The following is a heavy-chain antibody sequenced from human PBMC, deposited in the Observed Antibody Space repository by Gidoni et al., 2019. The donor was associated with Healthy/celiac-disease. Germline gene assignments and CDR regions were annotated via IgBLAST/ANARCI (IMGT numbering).Heavy chain of an antibody. CDR3: ARADGSGSYYTYYYYYMDV. CDR2: IIPIFGTA. D-gene: IGHD3-10*01. Sequence: QVQLVQSGAEVKKPGSSVKVSCKASGGTFSRYAISWVRQAPGQVLELMGGIIPIFGTANYAQKFQGRVTITADESTSTAYMELSSLRSEDTAVYYCARADGSGSYYTYYYYYMDVWGKGTTVTVSS. V-gene: IGHV1-69*01. J-gene: IGHJ6*03. CDR1: GGTFSRYA.